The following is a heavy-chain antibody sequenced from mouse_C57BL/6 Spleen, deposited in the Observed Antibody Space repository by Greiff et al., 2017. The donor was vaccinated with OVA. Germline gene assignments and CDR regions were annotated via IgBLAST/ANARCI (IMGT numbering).Heavy chain of an antibody. CDR1: GFTFSSYT. CDR2: ISGGGGNT. CDR3: ARHAITTVVAPDY. D-gene: IGHD1-1*01. J-gene: IGHJ2*01. V-gene: IGHV5-9*01. Sequence: VQLKESGGGLVKPGGSLKLSCAASGFTFSSYTMSWVRQTPEKRLEWVATISGGGGNTYYPDSVKGRFTISRDNAKNTLYLQMSSLRSEDTALYYCARHAITTVVAPDYWGQGTTLTVSS.